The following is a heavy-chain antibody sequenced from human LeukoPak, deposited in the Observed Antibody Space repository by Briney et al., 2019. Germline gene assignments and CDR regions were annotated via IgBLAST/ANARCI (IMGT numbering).Heavy chain of an antibody. V-gene: IGHV3-74*01. CDR1: GFTFSSYW. D-gene: IGHD2-21*02. CDR3: ASDIVVVTAIRAVGY. CDR2: INSDGSST. Sequence: GGSLRLSCAASGFTFSSYWMHWVRQAPGKGLVWVSRINSDGSSTSYADSVKGRFTISRDNAKNSLYLQMNSLRAEDTAVYYCASDIVVVTAIRAVGYWGQGTLVTVSS. J-gene: IGHJ4*02.